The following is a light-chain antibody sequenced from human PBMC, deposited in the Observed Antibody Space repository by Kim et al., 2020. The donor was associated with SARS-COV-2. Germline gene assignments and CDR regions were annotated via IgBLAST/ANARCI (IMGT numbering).Light chain of an antibody. V-gene: IGLV2-11*01. CDR1: RSDVGAYNY. CDR3: CSFAGNSVI. Sequence: QSVLTQPRSVSGSPGQSVTMSCTGTRSDVGAYNYVSWYQQHPGKAPKVVIYDVTNRPSGVPDRFSGSKSGNTASLTISGLQAEDEADYYCCSFAGNSVIFGGGTQLTVL. CDR2: DVT. J-gene: IGLJ2*01.